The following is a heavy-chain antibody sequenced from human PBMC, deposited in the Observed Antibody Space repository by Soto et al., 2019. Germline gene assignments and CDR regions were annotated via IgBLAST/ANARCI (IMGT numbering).Heavy chain of an antibody. D-gene: IGHD3-22*01. J-gene: IGHJ6*02. CDR1: GGTFSSYA. CDR3: ARGSYDSSGNDYYYYGMDV. Sequence: SVKVSCKASGGTFSSYAISWVRQAPGQGLEWMGGIIPIFGTANYAQKFQGRVTITADESTSTAYMELSSLRSEDTAVYYCARGSYDSSGNDYYYYGMDVWGQGTTVTVSS. CDR2: IIPIFGTA. V-gene: IGHV1-69*13.